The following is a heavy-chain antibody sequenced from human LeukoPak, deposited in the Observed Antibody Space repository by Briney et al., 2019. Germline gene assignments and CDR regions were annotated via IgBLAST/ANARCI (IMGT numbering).Heavy chain of an antibody. CDR2: IYSGGTT. D-gene: IGHD4-11*01. CDR3: AARDCSNSNCHVGVFDY. V-gene: IGHV3-53*01. CDR1: GLTVSSKH. J-gene: IGHJ4*02. Sequence: GGSLRLSCAASGLTVSSKHMSWVRQAPGKGLEWVSGIYSGGTTKYAESVGGRFTISRDSTKNTLHLQMNSLRAEDTAVYYCAARDCSNSNCHVGVFDYWGQGTLVSVS.